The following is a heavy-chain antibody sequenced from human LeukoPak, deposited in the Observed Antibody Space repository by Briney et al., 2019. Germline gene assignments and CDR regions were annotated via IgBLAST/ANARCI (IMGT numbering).Heavy chain of an antibody. D-gene: IGHD6-19*01. V-gene: IGHV4-59*01. CDR2: IFYSGST. CDR1: GGSISSYY. Sequence: SETLSLTCTVSGGSISSYYWSWIRHPPGKGLEWIGYIFYSGSTNYNPSLKSRVTISVDTSKNQFSLKLSSVTAADTAVYYCARGYSSGPLDFDYWGQGTLVTVSS. J-gene: IGHJ4*02. CDR3: ARGYSSGPLDFDY.